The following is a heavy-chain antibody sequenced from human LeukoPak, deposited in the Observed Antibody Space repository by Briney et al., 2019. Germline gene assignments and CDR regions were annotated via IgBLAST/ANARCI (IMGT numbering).Heavy chain of an antibody. V-gene: IGHV4-59*01. D-gene: IGHD3-10*01. CDR3: TRLNYYGSGGYWMYNWFDP. CDR2: IYYSGST. Sequence: KPSETLSLTCTVSGDSISSYYWSWIRQPPGKGLEWIGYIYYSGSTNYNPSLKSRVTISVDTSKNQFSLKLSSMTAADTAVYYCTRLNYYGSGGYWMYNWFDPWGQGTLVTVSS. CDR1: GDSISSYY. J-gene: IGHJ5*02.